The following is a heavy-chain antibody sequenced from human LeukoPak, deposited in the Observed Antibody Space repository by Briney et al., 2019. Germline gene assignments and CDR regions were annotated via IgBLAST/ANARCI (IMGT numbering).Heavy chain of an antibody. CDR2: INHSGST. CDR3: ARGRMGATKAYYFDY. Sequence: SETLSLTCAVYGGSFSGYYWSWIRQPPGKGLEWIGEINHSGSTNYNPSLKSRVTISVDTSKNQFSLKLSSVTAADTAVYYCARGRMGATKAYYFDYWGQGTLVTVSS. V-gene: IGHV4-34*01. D-gene: IGHD1-26*01. J-gene: IGHJ4*02. CDR1: GGSFSGYY.